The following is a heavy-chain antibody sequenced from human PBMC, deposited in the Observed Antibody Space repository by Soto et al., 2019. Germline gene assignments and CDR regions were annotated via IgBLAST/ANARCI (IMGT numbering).Heavy chain of an antibody. CDR3: ARVPDV. V-gene: IGHV4-30-2*01. CDR1: GGSISSGGYS. J-gene: IGHJ6*02. Sequence: QLQLQESGSGLVKPSQTLSLTCAVSGGSISSGGYSWSWIRQPPGKGLEWIGYIYNSGSTYYKPPLMSGVTLSVDRPKNQFSLKLSSVTAADTAVYYCARVPDVWGQGTTVTVSS. CDR2: IYNSGST.